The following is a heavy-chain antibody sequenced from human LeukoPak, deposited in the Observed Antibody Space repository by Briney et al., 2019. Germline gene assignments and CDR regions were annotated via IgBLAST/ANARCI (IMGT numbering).Heavy chain of an antibody. V-gene: IGHV4-39*07. D-gene: IGHD3-10*01. Sequence: SETLSLTCTVSGGXITTSSYYWGWVRQPPGKRLEWIGCTSHSGTTFYSPSLRSRVSISVDTSNSQFSLKLSSVTAADTAVYYCARGSWFGELTRRFDPWGQGTLVTVSS. CDR1: GGXITTSSYY. J-gene: IGHJ5*02. CDR2: TSHSGTT. CDR3: ARGSWFGELTRRFDP.